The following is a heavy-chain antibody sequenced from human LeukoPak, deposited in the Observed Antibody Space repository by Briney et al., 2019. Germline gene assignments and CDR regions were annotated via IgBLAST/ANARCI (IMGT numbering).Heavy chain of an antibody. D-gene: IGHD6-19*01. CDR3: VKGPRPDITVAHTVEN. Sequence: GGSLILSCSASGFIFSNYAMSWVRQVPGRGLEWVSTISSRGDSTYVDDSVKGRFTISRDNSKNSLYLQMNTVRAEDTAVYYCVKGPRPDITVAHTVENWGQGTLVTVSS. J-gene: IGHJ4*02. CDR2: ISSRGDST. V-gene: IGHV3-23*01. CDR1: GFIFSNYA.